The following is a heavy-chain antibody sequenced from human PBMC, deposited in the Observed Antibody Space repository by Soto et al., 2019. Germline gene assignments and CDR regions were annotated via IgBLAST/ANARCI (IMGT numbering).Heavy chain of an antibody. CDR1: GYSFTNYW. J-gene: IGHJ4*02. V-gene: IGHV5-51*01. Sequence: GESLKISCKGSGYSFTNYWIGWVRQMPGKGLEWMGIIYPGDSNTRYRPSFQGQVAISADKSINTAYLQWSSLKASDTAMYYCARQGYCSNTACYTVDYWGQGTLVTVSS. D-gene: IGHD2-2*02. CDR3: ARQGYCSNTACYTVDY. CDR2: IYPGDSNT.